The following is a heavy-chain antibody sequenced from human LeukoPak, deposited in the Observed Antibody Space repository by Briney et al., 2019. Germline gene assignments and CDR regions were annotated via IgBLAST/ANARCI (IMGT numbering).Heavy chain of an antibody. D-gene: IGHD2-2*01. CDR2: VKSKIEGGTT. CDR1: GFTFSNAW. J-gene: IGHJ1*01. V-gene: IGHV3-15*01. Sequence: GGSLRLSCAASGFTFSNAWMTWVRQAPGKGLEWGGRVKSKIEGGTTDYAAPVKGRFSISRDDSKDTLYLQMNSLKTEDTAVYYCATRGYCSSSSCYGIEHWGQGTLVTVSS. CDR3: ATRGYCSSSSCYGIEH.